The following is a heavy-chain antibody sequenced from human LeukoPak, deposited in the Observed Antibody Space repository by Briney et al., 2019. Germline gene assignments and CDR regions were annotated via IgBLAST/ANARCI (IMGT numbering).Heavy chain of an antibody. CDR2: ISSSGSTI. CDR1: GFTFSSYE. CDR3: AELGITMIGGV. J-gene: IGHJ6*04. Sequence: GGSLRLSWAASGFTFSSYEMNWVRQAPGKGLEWVSYISSSGSTIHYADSVKGRFTISRDNAKNSLYLQMNSLRAEDTAVYYCAELGITMIGGVWGKGTTVTISS. V-gene: IGHV3-48*03. D-gene: IGHD3-10*02.